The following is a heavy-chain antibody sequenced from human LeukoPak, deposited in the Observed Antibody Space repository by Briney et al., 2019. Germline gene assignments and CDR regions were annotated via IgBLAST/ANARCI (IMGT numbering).Heavy chain of an antibody. CDR3: ARDRAGYYDSSGYWGYYYMDV. Sequence: SETLSLTCTVSGYSIRSGYYWGWMRQPPGKGLEWIGSIYHSGSTYYSPSLKSRVTISVDTSKNQFSLKLSSVTAADTAVYYCARDRAGYYDSSGYWGYYYMDVWGKGTTVTVSS. V-gene: IGHV4-38-2*02. CDR2: IYHSGST. CDR1: GYSIRSGYY. D-gene: IGHD3-22*01. J-gene: IGHJ6*03.